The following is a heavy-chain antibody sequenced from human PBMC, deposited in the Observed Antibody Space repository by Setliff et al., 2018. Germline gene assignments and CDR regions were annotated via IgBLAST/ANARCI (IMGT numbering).Heavy chain of an antibody. J-gene: IGHJ4*02. D-gene: IGHD2-8*01. Sequence: LSLTCTVSGDSILNYYWSWIRQPPGKGLEWIGNIYSSGSTNYNPSLKSRVTISVDTSKSQFSLNLTSVTAADTAVYCCAREGFYCTNGVCYRPLDYWGQGTLVTVSS. CDR2: IYSSGST. CDR3: AREGFYCTNGVCYRPLDY. V-gene: IGHV4-4*08. CDR1: GDSILNYY.